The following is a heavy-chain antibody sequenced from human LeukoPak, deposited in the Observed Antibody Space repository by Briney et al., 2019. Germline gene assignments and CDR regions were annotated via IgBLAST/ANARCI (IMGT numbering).Heavy chain of an antibody. CDR2: INPNSGGT. V-gene: IGHV1-2*02. CDR3: AREWIFGVEKNAFDI. CDR1: GYTFTGYY. Sequence: ASVKVSCKASGYTFTGYYMHWVRQAPGQGLEWVGWINPNSGGTNYAQKFQGRVTMTRDTSISTAYMELSRLRSDDTAVYYCAREWIFGVEKNAFDIWGQGTMVTVSS. D-gene: IGHD3-3*01. J-gene: IGHJ3*02.